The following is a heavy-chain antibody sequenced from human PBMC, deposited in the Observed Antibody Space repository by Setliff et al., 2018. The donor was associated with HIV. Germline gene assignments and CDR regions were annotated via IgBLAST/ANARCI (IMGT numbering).Heavy chain of an antibody. CDR1: DGYINSGAEY. CDR3: ARSKTFYDFWGGYYTHGAFKI. CDR2: IYYSGNT. D-gene: IGHD3-3*01. Sequence: SETLSLTCTVSDGYINSGAEYWGWIRQPPGKGLEWIGSIYYSGNTYYNPSLKSRVTISVDTSKNQFSLNLTSVTAADTAVYYCARSKTFYDFWGGYYTHGAFKIWGLGTMVTVSS. V-gene: IGHV4-39*01. J-gene: IGHJ3*02.